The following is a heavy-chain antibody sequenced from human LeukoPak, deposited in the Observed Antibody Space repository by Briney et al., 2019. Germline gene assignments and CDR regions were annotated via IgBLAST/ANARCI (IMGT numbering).Heavy chain of an antibody. D-gene: IGHD3-22*01. Sequence: ASVKVSCKASGYTFTGYYMHWVRQAPGQGLEWMGRINPNSGGTNYAQKFRGRVTMTRDTSISTAYMELSRLRSDDTAVYYCVLYDSSGYYYFDYWGQGTLVTVSS. J-gene: IGHJ4*02. CDR3: VLYDSSGYYYFDY. CDR1: GYTFTGYY. V-gene: IGHV1-2*06. CDR2: INPNSGGT.